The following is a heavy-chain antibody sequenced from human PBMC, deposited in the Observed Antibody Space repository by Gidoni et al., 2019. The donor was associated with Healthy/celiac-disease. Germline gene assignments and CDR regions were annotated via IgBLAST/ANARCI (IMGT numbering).Heavy chain of an antibody. J-gene: IGHJ4*02. V-gene: IGHV4-39*01. CDR1: GGSTSSSSYY. CDR2: TYYSGST. CDR3: ARHVLPGVVVPAAAAYYFDY. Sequence: QLQLQESGPGLVKPSETLSLTCTVSGGSTSSSSYYGGWVRQPPGKGLEWIGSTYYSGSTSYSPSLKRRVTFSVDTSKNQFSLKLSSVTAADTAVYSCARHVLPGVVVPAAAAYYFDYWGQGTLVTVSS. D-gene: IGHD2-2*01.